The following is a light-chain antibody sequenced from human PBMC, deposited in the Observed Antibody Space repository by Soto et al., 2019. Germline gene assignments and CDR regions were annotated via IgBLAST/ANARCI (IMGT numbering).Light chain of an antibody. V-gene: IGKV1-39*01. CDR2: AAS. CDR3: QQSYSVPIT. CDR1: QRISTY. Sequence: DIQMTQSPCSLSASVGDRVTITCRASQRISTYLNWYRQKPGKAPNLLIFAASSLQSGVPSRFSGSGSGTDFTLTISNLQPEDFATYYCQQSYSVPITFGQGTRLEI. J-gene: IGKJ5*01.